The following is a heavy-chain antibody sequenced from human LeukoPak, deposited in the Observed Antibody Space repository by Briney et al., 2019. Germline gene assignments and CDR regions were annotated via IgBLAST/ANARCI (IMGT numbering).Heavy chain of an antibody. CDR2: ISYDGSNK. Sequence: GGSLRLSCAASGFTFSSYGMHWVRQAPGKGLEWVAVISYDGSNKYYADSVKGRFTISRDNSKNTLYLQMNSLRAEDTAVYYCAKNLGVGSNWFDPWGQGTLVTVSS. V-gene: IGHV3-30*18. CDR1: GFTFSSYG. J-gene: IGHJ5*02. D-gene: IGHD3-10*01. CDR3: AKNLGVGSNWFDP.